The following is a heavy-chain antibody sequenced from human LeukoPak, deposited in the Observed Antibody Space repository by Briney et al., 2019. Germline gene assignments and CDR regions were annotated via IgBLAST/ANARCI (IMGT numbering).Heavy chain of an antibody. CDR1: GFTFSSYW. J-gene: IGHJ6*02. Sequence: GGSLRLSCAASGFTFSSYWMSWVRQAPGKGLEWVANIKQDGSEKYYVDSVKGRFTISRDNAKNSLYLQMNSLRAEDTAVYYCARCFPKRHYDFWRPYYYYYGMDVWGQGTTVTVSS. D-gene: IGHD3-3*01. CDR2: IKQDGSEK. CDR3: ARCFPKRHYDFWRPYYYYYGMDV. V-gene: IGHV3-7*01.